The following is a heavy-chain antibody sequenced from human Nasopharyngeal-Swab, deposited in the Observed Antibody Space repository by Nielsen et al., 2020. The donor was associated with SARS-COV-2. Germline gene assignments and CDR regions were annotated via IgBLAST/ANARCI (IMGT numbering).Heavy chain of an antibody. CDR2: ISYDGSNK. V-gene: IGHV3-30*18. Sequence: GESLKISCAASGFTFSSYGMHWVRQAPGKGLEWVAVISYDGSNKYYADSVKGRFTIYRDNSKNTLYLQMNSLRAEDTAVYYCAKSSSGSYFSAFDIWGQGTMVTVSS. CDR1: GFTFSSYG. CDR3: AKSSSGSYFSAFDI. D-gene: IGHD1-26*01. J-gene: IGHJ3*02.